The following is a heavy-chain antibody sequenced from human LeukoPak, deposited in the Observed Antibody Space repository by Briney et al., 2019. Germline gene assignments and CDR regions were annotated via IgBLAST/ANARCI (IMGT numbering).Heavy chain of an antibody. CDR3: AREFEATGFWALDY. J-gene: IGHJ4*02. V-gene: IGHV3-74*01. D-gene: IGHD3-16*01. CDR2: MNNDGRVI. Sequence: GGSLRLSCRVSGFTFNTYWMHWVRQAPGKGLVWVSRMNNDGRVISYADSVKGRFTISRDNAKNTLYLQMNSLRAEDTAMYYCAREFEATGFWALDYWGQGTLVTASS. CDR1: GFTFNTYW.